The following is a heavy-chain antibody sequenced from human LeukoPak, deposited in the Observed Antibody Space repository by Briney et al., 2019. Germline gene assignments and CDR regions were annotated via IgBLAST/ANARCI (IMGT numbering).Heavy chain of an antibody. D-gene: IGHD6-19*01. V-gene: IGHV1-46*01. J-gene: IGHJ4*02. CDR3: ARDGSSGWHDY. Sequence: ASVKVSCKASGYIFTSYYMHWVRLAPGQGLEWMGIINPSGGSTSYAQKFQGRVTMTRDTSTSTVYMELSSLRSEDTAVYYCARDGSSGWHDYWGQGTLVTVSS. CDR1: GYIFTSYY. CDR2: INPSGGST.